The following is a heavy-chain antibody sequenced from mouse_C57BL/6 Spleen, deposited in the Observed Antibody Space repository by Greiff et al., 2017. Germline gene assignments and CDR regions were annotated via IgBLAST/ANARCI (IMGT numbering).Heavy chain of an antibody. CDR1: GYSITSGYY. V-gene: IGHV3-6*01. Sequence: VQLKESGPGLVKPSQSLSLTCSVTGYSITSGYYWNWIRQFPGNKLEWMGYISYDGSNNYNPSLKNRISITRDTSKNQFFLKLNSVTTEDTATYYCARGPYYYGSSNWYFDVWGTGTTVTVSS. CDR3: ARGPYYYGSSNWYFDV. D-gene: IGHD1-1*01. J-gene: IGHJ1*03. CDR2: ISYDGSN.